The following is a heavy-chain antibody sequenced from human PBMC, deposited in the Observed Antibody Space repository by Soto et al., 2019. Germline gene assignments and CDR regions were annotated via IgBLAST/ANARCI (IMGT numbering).Heavy chain of an antibody. D-gene: IGHD4-17*01. J-gene: IGHJ5*02. CDR3: ARGSPTTVTTWFDP. CDR2: IIPVFGKA. CDR1: GGTLSNFA. Sequence: QLQLVQSGAEVKKPGSSVKVSCKASGGTLSNFAINWVRQAPGQGLEWMGGIIPVFGKAKYAQKFQGRVHFTADESTSTAYMEVASLTSEHTAVYYCARGSPTTVTTWFDPWGQGTLVTVSS. V-gene: IGHV1-69*01.